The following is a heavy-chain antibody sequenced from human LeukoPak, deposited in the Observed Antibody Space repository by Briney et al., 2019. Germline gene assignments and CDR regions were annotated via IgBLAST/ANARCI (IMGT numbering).Heavy chain of an antibody. V-gene: IGHV3-7*01. D-gene: IGHD1-26*01. CDR3: TMIEWERWRG. J-gene: IGHJ4*02. CDR2: KKKEGREK. Sequence: GGSLRLSCAASGFTFSKYWMNWVRQAPGKGLEWVAKKKKEGREKNYVDSVGGGFTLSREKTKNSLYLQMNSLRAEDTAVYYCTMIEWERWRGWGQGTLVTVSS. CDR1: GFTFSKYW.